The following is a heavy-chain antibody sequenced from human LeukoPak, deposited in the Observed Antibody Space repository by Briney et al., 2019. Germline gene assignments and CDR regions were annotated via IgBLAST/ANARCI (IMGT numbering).Heavy chain of an antibody. V-gene: IGHV3-7*04. J-gene: IGHJ4*02. CDR2: IKQDGSEK. CDR3: TRVGYIDEGIDY. D-gene: IGHD5-24*01. CDR1: GFTFSRYW. Sequence: GGSLRLSCAASGFTFSRYWMSWVRQVPRKGLEWVANIKQDGSEKYYVDSVKGRFTISRDNAKNSLYLQMNSLRAEDTAIYYCTRVGYIDEGIDYWGQGTLVTVSS.